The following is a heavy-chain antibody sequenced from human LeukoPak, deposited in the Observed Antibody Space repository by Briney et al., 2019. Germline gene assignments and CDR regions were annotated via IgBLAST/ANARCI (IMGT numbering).Heavy chain of an antibody. CDR3: ARVAARPHYFDY. CDR2: IIPIFGTA. D-gene: IGHD6-6*01. J-gene: IGHJ4*02. Sequence: ASVKVSCKASLGTFSSYAISWVRQTPGQGREWMGGIIPIFGTANYAQKVQGRVMITADKSTSTAYMELSSLRSEDTAVDYCARVAARPHYFDYWGQGTLVTVSS. CDR1: LGTFSSYA. V-gene: IGHV1-69*06.